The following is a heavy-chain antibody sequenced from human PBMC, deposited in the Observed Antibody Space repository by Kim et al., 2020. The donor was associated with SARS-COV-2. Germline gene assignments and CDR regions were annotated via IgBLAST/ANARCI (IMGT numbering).Heavy chain of an antibody. D-gene: IGHD2-2*01. V-gene: IGHV4-59*01. Sequence: SETLSLTCTGSGGSISSYYWSWIRQPPGKGLEWIGYIYYSGSTNYNPSLKSRVTISVDTSKNQFSLKLSSVTAADTAVYYCARGGVVPAALYGWWYFDLWGRGTLVTVSS. CDR3: ARGGVVPAALYGWWYFDL. CDR1: GGSISSYY. J-gene: IGHJ2*01. CDR2: IYYSGST.